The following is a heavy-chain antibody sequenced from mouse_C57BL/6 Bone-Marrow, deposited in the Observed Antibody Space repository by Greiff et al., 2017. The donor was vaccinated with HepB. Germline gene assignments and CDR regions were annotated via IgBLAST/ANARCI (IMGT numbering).Heavy chain of an antibody. D-gene: IGHD2-2*01. CDR1: GYTFTSYT. J-gene: IGHJ4*01. Sequence: QVHVKQSGAELARPGASVKMSCKASGYTFTSYTMHWVKQRPGQGLEWIGYINPSSGYTKYNQKFKDKATLTADKSSSTAYMQLSSLTSEDSAVYYCARDGYEEGPYAMDYWGQGTSVTVSS. CDR3: ARDGYEEGPYAMDY. CDR2: INPSSGYT. V-gene: IGHV1-4*01.